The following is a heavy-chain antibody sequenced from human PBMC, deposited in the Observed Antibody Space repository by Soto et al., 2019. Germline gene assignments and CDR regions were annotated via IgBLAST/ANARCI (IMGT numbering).Heavy chain of an antibody. V-gene: IGHV4-59*01. Sequence: KPSETLSLTCTVSGGSISSYYWSWIRQPPGKGLEWIGYIYYSGSTNYNPSLKSRVTISVDTSKNQFSLKLSSVTAADTAVYYCARSWLEPAFDIWGQGTMVTVSS. CDR3: ARSWLEPAFDI. CDR1: GGSISSYY. CDR2: IYYSGST. D-gene: IGHD1-1*01. J-gene: IGHJ3*02.